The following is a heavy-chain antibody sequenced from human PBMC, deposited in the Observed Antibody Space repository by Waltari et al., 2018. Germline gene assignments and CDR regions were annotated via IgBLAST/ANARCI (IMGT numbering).Heavy chain of an antibody. CDR2: IGSIGDK. D-gene: IGHD2-8*01. Sequence: EVQLVVCGGGLVQPGGSLRISCAAPGFTFSSPDMHWVRQARGEGLEWVSGIGSIGDKYYSDSVKGRFTISRENVKNSLYLQMNSLRAGDTAMYYCARAGGPNSDGFDIWGQGTMVTVSS. CDR1: GFTFSSPD. V-gene: IGHV3-13*01. CDR3: ARAGGPNSDGFDI. J-gene: IGHJ3*02.